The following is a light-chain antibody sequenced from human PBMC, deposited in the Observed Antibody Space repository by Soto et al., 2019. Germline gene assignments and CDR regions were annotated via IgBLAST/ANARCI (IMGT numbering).Light chain of an antibody. Sequence: QSVLTQPASVSGSPGQSINISCTGTSSDVGGYNYVSWYQHHPGKAPKLIIYDVSNRPSGVSNPFSGSKSGNTASLTISGLQPEDEADNYCSSYTTSNPRQLAFGTGTKVTVL. V-gene: IGLV2-14*03. CDR2: DVS. J-gene: IGLJ1*01. CDR1: SSDVGGYNY. CDR3: SSYTTSNPRQLA.